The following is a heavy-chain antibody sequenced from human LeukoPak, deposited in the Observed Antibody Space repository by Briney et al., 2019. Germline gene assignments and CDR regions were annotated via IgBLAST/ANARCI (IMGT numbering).Heavy chain of an antibody. CDR2: IIPILGIA. CDR1: GGTFSSYA. V-gene: IGHV1-69*04. Sequence: ASVEVSCKASGGTFSSYAISWVRQAPGQGLEWMGRIIPILGIANYAQKFQGRVTITADKSTSTAYMELSSLRSEDTAVYYCARDQLNYDSSGYYHLFDYWGQGTLVTVSS. D-gene: IGHD3-22*01. J-gene: IGHJ4*02. CDR3: ARDQLNYDSSGYYHLFDY.